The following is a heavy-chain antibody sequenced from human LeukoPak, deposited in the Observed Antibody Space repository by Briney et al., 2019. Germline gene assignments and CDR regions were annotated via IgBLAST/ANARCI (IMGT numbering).Heavy chain of an antibody. J-gene: IGHJ3*02. V-gene: IGHV3-7*01. Sequence: GGSLRLSCTASGFTLSRHYMSWVRQAPGKGLEWVANIKQDGSDKYYVDSVKGRFTISRDNAKNSLYLQMNSLRDEDTAVYYCAREGIVAVGVDASDIWGQGTMVTVSS. D-gene: IGHD5-12*01. CDR3: AREGIVAVGVDASDI. CDR2: IKQDGSDK. CDR1: GFTLSRHY.